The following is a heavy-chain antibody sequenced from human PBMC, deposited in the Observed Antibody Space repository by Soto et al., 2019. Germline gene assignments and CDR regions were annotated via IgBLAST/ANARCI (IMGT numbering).Heavy chain of an antibody. V-gene: IGHV3-48*01. CDR2: ISSSSTTI. Sequence: EVQLVESGGGLVQPGGSLRLSCEPSGFTFSNFGINWVRQAPGKGLEWVSHISSSSTTIYYAESVKGRFTISRDNAKNSLYLQMSSLRGEDTAVYYCATSFITTIGTTAWGQGTLVTVSS. CDR1: GFTFSNFG. J-gene: IGHJ4*02. D-gene: IGHD1-1*01. CDR3: ATSFITTIGTTA.